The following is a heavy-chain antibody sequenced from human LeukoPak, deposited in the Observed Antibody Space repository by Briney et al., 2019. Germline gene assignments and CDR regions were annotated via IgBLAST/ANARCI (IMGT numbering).Heavy chain of an antibody. V-gene: IGHV4-59*01. D-gene: IGHD3-10*01. J-gene: IGHJ4*02. CDR2: IYYTGST. Sequence: SETLSLTCTVSGGSMSSYYWTWIRQPPGRGLEWIGHIYYTGSTSYNPSLKSRVTLSVDTSKNQFSLKLTSVTAADTAVYYCARYLSSGLDYWGQETWLTVSS. CDR1: GGSMSSYY. CDR3: ARYLSSGLDY.